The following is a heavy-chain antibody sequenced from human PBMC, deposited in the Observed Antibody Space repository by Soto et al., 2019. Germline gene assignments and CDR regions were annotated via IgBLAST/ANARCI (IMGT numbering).Heavy chain of an antibody. D-gene: IGHD6-19*01. Sequence: PGGSLRLSCVASGFTFGDYAMQWVRQAPGKGLEWVSAISWNSGSIDYADSVKGRLTISRDNAKNSLYLQMNSLRAEDTALYYCAKSHTTSGWYVTTDYWGQGTRVTVSS. CDR1: GFTFGDYA. CDR3: AKSHTTSGWYVTTDY. CDR2: ISWNSGSI. V-gene: IGHV3-9*01. J-gene: IGHJ4*02.